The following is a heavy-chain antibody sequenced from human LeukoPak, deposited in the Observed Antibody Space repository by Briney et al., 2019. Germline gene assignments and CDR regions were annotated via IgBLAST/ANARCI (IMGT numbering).Heavy chain of an antibody. CDR3: ARHNAYSSGWASFDY. D-gene: IGHD6-19*01. J-gene: IGHJ4*02. CDR2: ISYDGSNK. Sequence: GGGPRTSCAGAGFTFSRYCMHWGRQGPSKGAGGGGVISYDGSNKYYADSVKGRFTISRDNSKNTLYLQMDSLRAEDTAIYYCARHNAYSSGWASFDYWGQGTLVTVSS. CDR1: GFTFSRYC. V-gene: IGHV3-33*05.